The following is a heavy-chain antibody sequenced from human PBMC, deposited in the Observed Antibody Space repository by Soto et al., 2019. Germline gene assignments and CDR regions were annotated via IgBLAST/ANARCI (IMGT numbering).Heavy chain of an antibody. CDR2: IYYTGST. Sequence: QVQLQESGPGLVKPSEPLAIICTVSGVSISSYYWSWLRQPPGMGLEWIGYIYYTGSTNYNPSLTSRVTISVDTSKNQFSLKLTSVTAADTAVYYCAIFVTCSDGTGALDYWGKGTLVTVSS. CDR3: AIFVTCSDGTGALDY. J-gene: IGHJ4*02. CDR1: GVSISSYY. V-gene: IGHV4-59*12. D-gene: IGHD2-15*01.